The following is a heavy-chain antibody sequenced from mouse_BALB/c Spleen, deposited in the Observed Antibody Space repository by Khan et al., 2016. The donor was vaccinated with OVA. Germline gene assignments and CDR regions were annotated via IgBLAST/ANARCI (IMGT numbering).Heavy chain of an antibody. Sequence: VQLQQSGAELARPGASVKMSCKASGYTFTSYTIHWIKKRPGQGLEWIGYINPSNDYTNYNQKFKDKATLTTDKSSTTAYLRLSSLTSDDSAVSNLVRDGAYHRNDGWFAYWGQGTLVTVSA. D-gene: IGHD2-14*01. J-gene: IGHJ3*01. CDR3: VRDGAYHRNDGWFAY. CDR1: GYTFTSYT. V-gene: IGHV1-4*01. CDR2: INPSNDYT.